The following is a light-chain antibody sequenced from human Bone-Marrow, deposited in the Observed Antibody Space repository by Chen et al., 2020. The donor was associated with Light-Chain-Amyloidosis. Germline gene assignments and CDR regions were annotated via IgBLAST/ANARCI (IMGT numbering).Light chain of an antibody. CDR2: ATS. V-gene: IGKV1-39*01. Sequence: DSQMTQSPSSLSASVGDRVTITCRSSQSVSRYLNWYQQKPGKDPKLLIYATSNLQSGVPSRFSGSGSEGDFTLTISSLQPEDFATDYCQEGNSCHVTVSGVSRVEIK. CDR1: QSVSRY. J-gene: IGKJ4*02. CDR3: QEGNSCHVT.